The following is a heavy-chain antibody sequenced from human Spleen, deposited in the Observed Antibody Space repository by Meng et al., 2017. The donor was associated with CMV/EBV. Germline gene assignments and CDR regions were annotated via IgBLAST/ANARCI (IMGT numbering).Heavy chain of an antibody. CDR1: GYTFTGYY. D-gene: IGHD3-9*01. CDR2: INPNSGGT. V-gene: IGHV1-2*02. J-gene: IGHJ4*02. Sequence: QVQLVQSGAEVKKPXXSVKVXCKASGYTFTGYYMHWVRQAPGQGLEWMGWINPNSGGTNYAQKFQGRVTMTRDTSISTAYMELSRLRSDDTAVYYCARGSLRYFDFIRFDYWGQGTLGTVSS. CDR3: ARGSLRYFDFIRFDY.